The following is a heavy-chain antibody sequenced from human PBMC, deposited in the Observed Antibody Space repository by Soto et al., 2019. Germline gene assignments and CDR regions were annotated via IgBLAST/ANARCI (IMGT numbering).Heavy chain of an antibody. CDR3: ARDIFCGGDCFYYMDV. CDR2: IWYDGSNK. V-gene: IGHV3-33*01. CDR1: GFTFSSYG. J-gene: IGHJ6*03. D-gene: IGHD2-21*01. Sequence: TGGSLRLSCAASGFTFSSYGMHWVRQAPGKGLEWVAVIWYDGSNKYYADSVKGRFTISRDNSKNTLYLQMNSLRAEDTAVYYCARDIFCGGDCFYYMDVWGKGTTVTVSS.